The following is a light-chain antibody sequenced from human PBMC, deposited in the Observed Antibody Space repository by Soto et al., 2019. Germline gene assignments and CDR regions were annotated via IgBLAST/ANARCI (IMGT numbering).Light chain of an antibody. CDR1: QSVSSSY. Sequence: IVLSQSPGTLSLSPGERATLSCRASQSVSSSYLAWYQQRPGQAPRLLIYGASSRATGIPDRFSGSGSGTEFTLTISSLQSEDFALYYCQQYNNWLWTFGQGTKVDIK. CDR2: GAS. J-gene: IGKJ1*01. V-gene: IGKV3-20*01. CDR3: QQYNNWLWT.